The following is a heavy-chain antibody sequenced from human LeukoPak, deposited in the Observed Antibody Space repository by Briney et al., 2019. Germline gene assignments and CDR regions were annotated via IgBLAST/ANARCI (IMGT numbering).Heavy chain of an antibody. V-gene: IGHV3-64*01. Sequence: GGSLRLSCAASGFTFSDYAMHWVRQAPGKELEYVSAISSNGGSIHYANSVKGRFTISRDNSKNTLYLQMDSLRAEDTAVYYCTRAASSGPLFTYHMDVWGKGTTVTVSS. J-gene: IGHJ6*03. CDR2: ISSNGGSI. CDR3: TRAASSGPLFTYHMDV. CDR1: GFTFSDYA. D-gene: IGHD3-22*01.